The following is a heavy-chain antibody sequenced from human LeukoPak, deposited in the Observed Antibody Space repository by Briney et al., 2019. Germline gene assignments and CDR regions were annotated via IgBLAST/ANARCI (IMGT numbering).Heavy chain of an antibody. J-gene: IGHJ4*02. CDR1: GLNFNGYS. V-gene: IGHV3-48*04. CDR2: IRSSSSII. D-gene: IGHD3-22*01. Sequence: GRSLRLSCAASGLNFNGYSMNWVRRAPGKGLEWVSYIRSSSSIIYYADSVKGRFTISRDNAKNSLYLQMNSLRAEDTAVYYCAREGYYDSSGYYYDGYWGQGTLVTVSS. CDR3: AREGYYDSSGYYYDGY.